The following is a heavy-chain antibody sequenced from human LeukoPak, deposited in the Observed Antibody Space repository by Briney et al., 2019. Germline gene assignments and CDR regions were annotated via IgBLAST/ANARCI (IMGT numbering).Heavy chain of an antibody. D-gene: IGHD4-17*01. Sequence: GGSLRLSCAASGFTFSTYAVTWVRQAPGKGLEWVSTISGSGDSTYYADSVKGRFTISRDNSKDTLYLQMSSVRVDDTAVYYCANRNYGDYSPWGQGTLVTVSS. V-gene: IGHV3-23*01. CDR3: ANRNYGDYSP. J-gene: IGHJ5*02. CDR2: ISGSGDST. CDR1: GFTFSTYA.